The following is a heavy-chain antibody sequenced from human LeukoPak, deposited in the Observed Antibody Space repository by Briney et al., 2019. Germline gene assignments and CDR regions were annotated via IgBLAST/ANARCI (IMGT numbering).Heavy chain of an antibody. CDR3: ARDGGRRGWFDP. CDR2: IYDNGSP. V-gene: IGHV4-59*01. J-gene: IGHJ5*02. Sequence: SETLSLTCTVSGGSISSFYWSWTRQPPGKGLEWIGYIYDNGSPNYNPSLKSRVTISLDTSKNQFSLMLNSVTLADTAMYFCARDGGRRGWFDPWGQGTLVTVSS. CDR1: GGSISSFY.